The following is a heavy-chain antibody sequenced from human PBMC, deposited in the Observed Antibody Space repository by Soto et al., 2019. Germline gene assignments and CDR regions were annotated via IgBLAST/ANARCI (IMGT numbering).Heavy chain of an antibody. CDR3: ARVDYVDYGWWFDP. V-gene: IGHV1-8*01. CDR2: MNPNSGNT. CDR1: GYTFTSYD. J-gene: IGHJ5*02. Sequence: QVQLVQSGAEVKKPGASVKVSCKASGYTFTSYDINWVRQATGQGLEWMGWMNPNSGNTGYAQKIQGRVTMTRNTSISTAYMELSSLRAEDTAVYYCARVDYVDYGWWFDPWGQGTLVTVSS. D-gene: IGHD4-17*01.